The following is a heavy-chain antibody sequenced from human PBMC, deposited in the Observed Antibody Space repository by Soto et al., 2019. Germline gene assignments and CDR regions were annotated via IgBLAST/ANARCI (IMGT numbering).Heavy chain of an antibody. CDR3: AKYTSSKSIDY. Sequence: GGSLRLSCAASGFTFSDYAMTWVRQAPGKGLEYVSSLTGSGGETYYANSVKGRFTISRDNSKSTLYLQMNSLRAEDTAVYYCAKYTSSKSIDYWGQGTLVTVSS. V-gene: IGHV3-23*01. D-gene: IGHD1-20*01. CDR1: GFTFSDYA. CDR2: LTGSGGET. J-gene: IGHJ4*02.